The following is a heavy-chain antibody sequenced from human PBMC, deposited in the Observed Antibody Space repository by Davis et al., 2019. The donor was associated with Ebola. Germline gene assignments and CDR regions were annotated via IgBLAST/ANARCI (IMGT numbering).Heavy chain of an antibody. V-gene: IGHV4-39*07. CDR3: ASGVAGTFGY. CDR1: GGSISSSSYY. Sequence: SETLSLTCTVSGGSISSSSYYWGWIRQPPGKGLEWIGEIYHSGSTNYNPSLKSRVTISVDKSKNQFSLKLSPVTAADTAVYYCASGVAGTFGYWGQGTLVTVSS. J-gene: IGHJ4*02. D-gene: IGHD6-19*01. CDR2: IYHSGST.